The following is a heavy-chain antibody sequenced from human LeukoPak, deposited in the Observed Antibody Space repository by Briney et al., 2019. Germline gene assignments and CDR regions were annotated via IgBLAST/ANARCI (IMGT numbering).Heavy chain of an antibody. CDR1: GFTFDDYA. J-gene: IGHJ4*02. CDR2: TNWDGGRT. D-gene: IGHD2-21*02. Sequence: GGSLRLSCAASGFTFDDYAMSWVRQTPGKGLEWVSGTNWDGGRTGYADSVKGRFTISRDDAKNSLYLQMNSLRVEDTAMYYCARDGLRRPPTPYCGGDCPLDYWGQGTLVSVSS. V-gene: IGHV3-20*04. CDR3: ARDGLRRPPTPYCGGDCPLDY.